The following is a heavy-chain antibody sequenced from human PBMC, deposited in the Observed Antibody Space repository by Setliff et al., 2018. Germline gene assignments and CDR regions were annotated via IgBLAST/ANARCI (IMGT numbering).Heavy chain of an antibody. CDR3: ARPRSPKISIFGVTPFDY. D-gene: IGHD3-3*01. CDR2: MNPNSGNT. V-gene: IGHV1-8*02. J-gene: IGHJ4*02. CDR1: GYTFTSYD. Sequence: ASVKVSCKASGYTFTSYDINWVRQATGQGLEWMGWMNPNSGNTGYAQKFQGRVTMTRNTSIGTAYMELSSLRSEDTAVYYCARPRSPKISIFGVTPFDYWGQGTLVTVSS.